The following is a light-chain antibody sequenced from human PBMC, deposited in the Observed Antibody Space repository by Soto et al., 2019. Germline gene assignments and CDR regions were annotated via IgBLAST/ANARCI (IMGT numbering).Light chain of an antibody. CDR1: KSVSSNY. CDR3: QQYGSSLFT. Sequence: EIVLTQSPGTLSLSPGERATLSCRASKSVSSNYLAWYQQKPGQAPRLLIYGASSRATGVPDRFSGSGSGTDFTLTISRLEPDDFAVYFCQQYGSSLFTFGPGTKVDIK. V-gene: IGKV3-20*01. J-gene: IGKJ3*01. CDR2: GAS.